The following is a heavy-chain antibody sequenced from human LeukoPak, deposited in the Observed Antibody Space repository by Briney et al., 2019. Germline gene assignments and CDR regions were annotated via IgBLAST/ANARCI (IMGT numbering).Heavy chain of an antibody. V-gene: IGHV4-30-2*01. Sequence: SETLSLTCTVSGGSISSGGHSWSWIRQPPGKGLEWIGYIYHSGSGSTYYNPSLKSRVTISIDKSKNQFSLKLNSVTAADTAVYYCARTLDSRRYIVRRPYSMDVWGQGTTVTVSS. CDR1: GGSISSGGHS. D-gene: IGHD3-22*01. CDR3: ARTLDSRRYIVRRPYSMDV. J-gene: IGHJ6*02. CDR2: IYHSGSGST.